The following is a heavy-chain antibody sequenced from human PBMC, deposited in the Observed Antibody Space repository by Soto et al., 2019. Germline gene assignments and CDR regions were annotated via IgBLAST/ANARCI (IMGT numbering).Heavy chain of an antibody. Sequence: PSETLSLTCTVSSDSINTYFWSWIRQPPGKGLEWIGQIYSSGSPSYNPSLKSRVTISIDTSKKDVSMRLSSVTAADTAVYYCARHLTGSFSGQDYWGPGSLVTVSS. CDR1: SDSINTYF. D-gene: IGHD2-15*01. CDR2: IYSSGSP. CDR3: ARHLTGSFSGQDY. V-gene: IGHV4-59*08. J-gene: IGHJ4*02.